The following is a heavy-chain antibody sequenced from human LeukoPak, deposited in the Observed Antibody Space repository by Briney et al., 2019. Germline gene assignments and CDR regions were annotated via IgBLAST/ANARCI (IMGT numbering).Heavy chain of an antibody. D-gene: IGHD3-22*01. V-gene: IGHV3-48*01. J-gene: IGHJ3*02. CDR3: ARAPTPYYYDSSGYGAFDI. CDR2: ISSSSSTI. Sequence: GGSLRLSCAASGFTFSSYSMNWVRQAPGKGLEWVSYISSSSSTIYYADSVKGRFAISRENAKNSLYLQMNSLRAEDTAVYYCARAPTPYYYDSSGYGAFDIWGQGTMVTVSS. CDR1: GFTFSSYS.